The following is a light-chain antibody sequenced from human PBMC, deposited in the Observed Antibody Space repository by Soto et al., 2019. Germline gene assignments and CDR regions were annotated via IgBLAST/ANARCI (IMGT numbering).Light chain of an antibody. J-gene: IGKJ1*01. CDR3: QQYNNWPRT. V-gene: IGKV3-15*01. CDR1: QSVSSY. CDR2: GAF. Sequence: EIVFTQSPATLSLSPGESATLSCRASQSVSSYLAWYQQKPGQSPRLLIYGAFTRATGIPARFSGSGSGTEFTLTISSLQSEDFEVYYCQQYNNWPRTFGQGTKVDIK.